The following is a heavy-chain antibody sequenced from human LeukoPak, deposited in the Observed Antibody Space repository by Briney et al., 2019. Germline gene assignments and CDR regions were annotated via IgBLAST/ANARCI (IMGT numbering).Heavy chain of an antibody. D-gene: IGHD3-9*01. V-gene: IGHV4-59*08. J-gene: IGHJ4*02. CDR1: SGSYY. CDR2: INDSGST. Sequence: SETLSLTCTVSSGSYYWSWIRQPPGKGLEWIGYINDSGSTSYNSSLKSRVTISVDTSKNQFSLKLTSVTAADTAVYYCARHNDVLTGLFDYWGQGTLVTVSS. CDR3: ARHNDVLTGLFDY.